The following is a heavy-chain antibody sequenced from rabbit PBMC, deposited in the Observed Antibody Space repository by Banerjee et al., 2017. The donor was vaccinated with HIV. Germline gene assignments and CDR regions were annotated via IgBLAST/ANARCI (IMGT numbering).Heavy chain of an antibody. Sequence: QEQLEESGGDLVKPEGSLTLTCTASGFSFSSSYWICWVRQAPGKGLEWIACIYGGSSGSTYYASWAKGRFTISKTSSTTVTLQMTSLTAADTATYFCARDLAGVIGWNFNFWGQGTLVTVS. CDR2: IYGGSSGST. V-gene: IGHV1S45*01. CDR3: ARDLAGVIGWNFNF. J-gene: IGHJ3*01. CDR1: GFSFSSSYW. D-gene: IGHD4-1*01.